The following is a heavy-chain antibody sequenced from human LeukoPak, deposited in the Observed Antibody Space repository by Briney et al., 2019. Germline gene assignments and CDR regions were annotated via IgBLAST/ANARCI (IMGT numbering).Heavy chain of an antibody. CDR3: ARAGMGLPHAFDI. Sequence: GGSLRLSCAASGFTFSSYAMHWVRQAPGKGLEWVAVISYDGSNKYYADSVKGRFTISRDNAKNSLYLQMNSLRAEDTAVYYCARAGMGLPHAFDIWGQGTMVSVSS. D-gene: IGHD2-8*01. J-gene: IGHJ3*02. CDR1: GFTFSSYA. CDR2: ISYDGSNK. V-gene: IGHV3-30*04.